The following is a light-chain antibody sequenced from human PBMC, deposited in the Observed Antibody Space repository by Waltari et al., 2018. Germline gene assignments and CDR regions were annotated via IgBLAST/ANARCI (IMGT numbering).Light chain of an antibody. J-gene: IGLJ3*02. CDR1: SPNIWNTY. V-gene: IGLV1-51*01. CDR2: DND. CDR3: GTWDSSLSAEV. Sequence: QSVLTQPPSVSAAPGQKVTISCSGSSPNIWNTYVSWYQQLPGAAPKPLIYDNDKRPSGIPDRFSGSKSGTSATLGITGLQTGDEADYYCGTWDSSLSAEVFGGGTKLTVL.